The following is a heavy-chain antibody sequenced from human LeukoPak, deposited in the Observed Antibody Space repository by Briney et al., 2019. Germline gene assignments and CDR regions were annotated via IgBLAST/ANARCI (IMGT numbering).Heavy chain of an antibody. CDR1: GFNFNNYW. D-gene: IGHD6-19*01. CDR3: ARTTLGAVAFGC. Sequence: GESLKISCEASGFNFNNYWVGWVRQMPGKGLEWVGIIYPGDSDTRYSPSFQGQVTISADKSISTAYLQWSSLKASDTAMYYCARTTLGAVAFGCWGQGTLVTVSS. J-gene: IGHJ4*02. V-gene: IGHV5-51*01. CDR2: IYPGDSDT.